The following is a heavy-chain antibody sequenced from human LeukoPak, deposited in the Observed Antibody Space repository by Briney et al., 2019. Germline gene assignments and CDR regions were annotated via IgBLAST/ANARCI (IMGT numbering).Heavy chain of an antibody. CDR3: ASGRSGWPFDY. V-gene: IGHV1-8*01. Sequence: ASVKVSCKASGGTFSSYAISWVRQATGQGLEWMGWMNPNSGNTGYAQKFQGRVTITRNTSISTAYMELSSLRSEDTAVYYCASGRSGWPFDYWGQGTLVTVSS. J-gene: IGHJ4*02. CDR1: GGTFSSYA. CDR2: MNPNSGNT. D-gene: IGHD6-19*01.